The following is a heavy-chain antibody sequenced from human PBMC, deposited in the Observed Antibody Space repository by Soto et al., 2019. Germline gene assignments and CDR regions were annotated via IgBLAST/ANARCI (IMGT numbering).Heavy chain of an antibody. CDR3: TTGATGSDY. CDR1: GFTFSNAL. J-gene: IGHJ4*02. D-gene: IGHD3-10*01. V-gene: IGHV3-15*01. Sequence: EVQLVESGGGLVKPGGSLRLSCAASGFTFSNALMTWVRQAPGKGLEWVGRVKSKSDGGTTDYAAPVKGRFTISRDDSENTLYLQMNSLKAEDTGMYYCTTGATGSDYWGQGTLVTVAS. CDR2: VKSKSDGGTT.